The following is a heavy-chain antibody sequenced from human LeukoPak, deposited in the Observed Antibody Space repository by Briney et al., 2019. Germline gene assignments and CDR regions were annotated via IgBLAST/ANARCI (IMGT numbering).Heavy chain of an antibody. J-gene: IGHJ4*02. V-gene: IGHV4-39*01. Sequence: SETLSLTCTVSGDSISSSNYYWGWIRQPPGKGLEWIGSIYNSGTTYYNPSLKSRVTISVDTSKNQFSLKLSSVTAADTAVYYCARRGYSYDYFDYWGQGTLVTVSS. CDR3: ARRGYSYDYFDY. CDR2: IYNSGTT. CDR1: GDSISSSNYY. D-gene: IGHD5-18*01.